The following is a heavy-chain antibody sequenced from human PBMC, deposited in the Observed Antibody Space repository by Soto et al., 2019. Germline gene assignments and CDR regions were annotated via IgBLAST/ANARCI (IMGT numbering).Heavy chain of an antibody. CDR2: IIPIFGTA. V-gene: IGHV1-69*13. D-gene: IGHD6-6*01. CDR3: ARTRIAARPQGYYYYGMDV. Sequence: ASVKVSCKASGGTCSSYAISWVRQAPGQGLEWMGGIIPIFGTANYAQKFQGRVTITADESTSTAYMELSSLRSEDTAVYYCARTRIAARPQGYYYYGMDVWGQGTTVTVSS. J-gene: IGHJ6*02. CDR1: GGTCSSYA.